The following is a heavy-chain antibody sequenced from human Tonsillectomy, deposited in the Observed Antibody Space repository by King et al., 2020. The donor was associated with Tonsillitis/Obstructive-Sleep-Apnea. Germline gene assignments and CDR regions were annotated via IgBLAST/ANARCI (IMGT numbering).Heavy chain of an antibody. Sequence: QLQLQESGPGLVKPSETLSLTCTVSGGSISSYYWSWIRQPPGKGLEWIGSIYYSGSTNYHSSLKSRVTISVDTSKNQFSQILSSVTAADTAVYYCARDMVLEAGGDAFDIWGQGTMVTVSS. J-gene: IGHJ3*02. D-gene: IGHD2-8*01. CDR1: GGSISSYY. CDR3: ARDMVLEAGGDAFDI. V-gene: IGHV4-59*01. CDR2: IYYSGST.